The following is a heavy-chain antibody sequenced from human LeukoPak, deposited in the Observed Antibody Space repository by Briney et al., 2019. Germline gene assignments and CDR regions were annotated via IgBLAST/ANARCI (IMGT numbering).Heavy chain of an antibody. CDR2: IYGGGST. J-gene: IGHJ4*02. Sequence: GGSLRLSCAASGFTVSSNYMSWVRQAPGKGLECVSLIYGGGSTYYADSVKGRLTISRDNSKNTIFLQLTSLRVEDTAVYYCASKGQYCGTLTCKDYWGRGTLVTVSS. CDR1: GFTVSSNY. D-gene: IGHD2-21*01. CDR3: ASKGQYCGTLTCKDY. V-gene: IGHV3-53*01.